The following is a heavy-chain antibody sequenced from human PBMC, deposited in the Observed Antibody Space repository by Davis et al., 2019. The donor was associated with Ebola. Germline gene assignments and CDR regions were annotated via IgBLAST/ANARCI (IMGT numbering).Heavy chain of an antibody. J-gene: IGHJ6*02. V-gene: IGHV3-23*01. D-gene: IGHD2-15*01. CDR3: ARDRHPCSGGSCIIYYYYGMDV. Sequence: GESLKISCAASGFTFSSYAMSWVRQAPGKGLEWVSAISGSGGSTYYADSVKGRFTISRDNSKNTLYLQMNSLRAEDTAVYYCARDRHPCSGGSCIIYYYYGMDVWGQGTTVTVSS. CDR2: ISGSGGST. CDR1: GFTFSSYA.